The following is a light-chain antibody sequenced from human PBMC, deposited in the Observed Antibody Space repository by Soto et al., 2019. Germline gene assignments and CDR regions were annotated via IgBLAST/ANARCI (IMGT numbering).Light chain of an antibody. CDR2: DVS. CDR1: QSISSR. V-gene: IGKV1-5*01. J-gene: IGKJ1*01. CDR3: QQYNTFWT. Sequence: DIQMTQSPSTLSASVGDRVTITCRASQSISSRLAWYQQKPGKAPKLLIYDVSNLESGVPSRFSGSGSGTEFTLTISSLQPDDFATYYYQQYNTFWTFGQGTKVEIK.